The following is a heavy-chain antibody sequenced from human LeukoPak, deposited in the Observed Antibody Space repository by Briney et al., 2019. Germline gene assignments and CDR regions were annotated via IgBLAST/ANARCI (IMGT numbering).Heavy chain of an antibody. CDR1: GFTVSSNY. CDR3: ARGDYYDNVYFDY. CDR2: IYSGGST. J-gene: IGHJ4*02. D-gene: IGHD3-22*01. V-gene: IGHV3-53*01. Sequence: PGGSLRLSCAAPGFTVSSNYMSWVRQAPGKGLEWVSVIYSGGSTYYADSVKGRFTISRDNSKNTLYLQMNSLRAEDTAVYYCARGDYYDNVYFDYWGQGTLVTVSS.